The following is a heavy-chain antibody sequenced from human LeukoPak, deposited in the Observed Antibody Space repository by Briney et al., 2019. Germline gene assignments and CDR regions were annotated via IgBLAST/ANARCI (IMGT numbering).Heavy chain of an antibody. CDR3: ARLWIVATWFDA. CDR2: IFYSGKT. J-gene: IGHJ5*02. V-gene: IGHV4-39*02. D-gene: IGHD2-2*03. CDR1: NGSMTTDSYY. Sequence: PSETLSLTCTVSNGSMTTDSYYWAWVRQPPGKGLEWIGTIFYSGKTYYSASLKSRVTVSLDTSKKNFSLRLSSVTAADTAVYYCARLWIVATWFDAWGQGALVTVSS.